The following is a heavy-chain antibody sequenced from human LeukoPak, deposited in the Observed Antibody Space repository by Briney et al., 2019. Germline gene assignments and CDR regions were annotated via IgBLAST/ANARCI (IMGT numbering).Heavy chain of an antibody. Sequence: SETLSLTCAVYGGSFSGYYWSWIRQPPGKGLEWIGEINHSGGTNHNPSLKSRVTISVDTSKNQFSLKLSSVTAADTAVYYCARAADYYDSSGYYPLDYWGQGTLVTVSS. V-gene: IGHV4-34*01. CDR2: INHSGGT. J-gene: IGHJ4*02. CDR1: GGSFSGYY. CDR3: ARAADYYDSSGYYPLDY. D-gene: IGHD3-22*01.